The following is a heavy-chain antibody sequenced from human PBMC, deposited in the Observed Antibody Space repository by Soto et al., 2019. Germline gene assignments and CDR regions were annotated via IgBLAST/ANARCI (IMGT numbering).Heavy chain of an antibody. V-gene: IGHV1-2*02. Sequence: QVLLLQSGAEVKKPGASVKVSCKASGYTFSGFYMHWVRQAPGQGLEWMGWINPNSGGTESAEKCQGRVTMTRDTSISTAYMELSRLTSDDTAVYYCASAAVTGTAGLDFCGQGTQGTVSS. D-gene: IGHD6-19*01. J-gene: IGHJ4*02. CDR2: INPNSGGT. CDR3: ASAAVTGTAGLDF. CDR1: GYTFSGFY.